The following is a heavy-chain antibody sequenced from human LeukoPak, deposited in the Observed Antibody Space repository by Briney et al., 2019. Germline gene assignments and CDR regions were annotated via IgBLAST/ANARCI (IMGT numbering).Heavy chain of an antibody. CDR1: GYTFTSYT. V-gene: IGHV1-69*05. D-gene: IGHD5-18*01. J-gene: IGHJ4*02. Sequence: SVKVSCKASGYTFTSYTISWVRQAPGQGLEWMGGIIPNFGTPNYAQKFQGRVTMTRDTSTSTVYMELSSLRSEDTAVYYCAREIGPRQLHLWGSAFDYWGQGTLVTVSS. CDR2: IIPNFGTP. CDR3: AREIGPRQLHLWGSAFDY.